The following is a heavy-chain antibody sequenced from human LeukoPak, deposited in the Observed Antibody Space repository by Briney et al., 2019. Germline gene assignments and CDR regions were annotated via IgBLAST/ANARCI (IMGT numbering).Heavy chain of an antibody. D-gene: IGHD6-25*01. Sequence: GGSLRLSCAASGFTFGSYAMSWVRQAPGKGLEWVSAITESGGGTYNADSVKGRFTISRDNSKKTLFLQMSSQRAEDTAIYYCAKGSAAGRPYYFDYWGQGTLVTVSS. CDR1: GFTFGSYA. V-gene: IGHV3-23*01. CDR2: ITESGGGT. CDR3: AKGSAAGRPYYFDY. J-gene: IGHJ4*02.